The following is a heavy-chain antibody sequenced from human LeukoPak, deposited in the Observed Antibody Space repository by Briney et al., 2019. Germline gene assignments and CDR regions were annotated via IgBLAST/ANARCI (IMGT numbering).Heavy chain of an antibody. D-gene: IGHD3-10*01. CDR2: IYYSGST. CDR3: ASGDYGAGSPVMRY. V-gene: IGHV4-59*08. CDR1: GGSISSYY. J-gene: IGHJ4*01. Sequence: SETLSLTRTVSGGSISSYYWSWIRQPPGKGLEWIGYIYYSGSTNYNPSLKSRVTISVGASNNQFSLKLTSVTAADTAVYYCASGDYGAGSPVMRYWGHGTLVIVSS.